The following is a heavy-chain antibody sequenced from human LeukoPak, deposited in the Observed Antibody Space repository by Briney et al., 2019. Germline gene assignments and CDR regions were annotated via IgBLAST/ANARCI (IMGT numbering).Heavy chain of an antibody. V-gene: IGHV4-30-2*01. Sequence: PSETLSLTCTVSGGSISSGGYYWSWIRQPPGKGLEWIGYIYHSGSTYYNPSLKSRVTISVDRSKNQFSLKLSSVTAADTAVYYCARLWGRVTKSSTSWSTLTAGNYFDYWGQGTLVTVSS. CDR3: ARLWGRVTKSSTSWSTLTAGNYFDY. CDR1: GGSISSGGYY. D-gene: IGHD6-13*01. CDR2: IYHSGST. J-gene: IGHJ4*02.